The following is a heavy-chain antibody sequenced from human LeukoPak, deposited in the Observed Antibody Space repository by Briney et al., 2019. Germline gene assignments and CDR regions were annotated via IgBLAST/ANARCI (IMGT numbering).Heavy chain of an antibody. J-gene: IGHJ4*02. CDR1: GFTFSTYS. V-gene: IGHV3-7*01. CDR2: IKGDESAK. Sequence: GGSLRLSCAASGFTFSTYSMAWVRQAPGKGLEWVANIKGDESAKHQADSVRGRFTISRDNVQNSVYLQMSSLRGEDTAVYYCARDVVGSLDYWGQGTLVTVSS. CDR3: ARDVVGSLDY. D-gene: IGHD1-26*01.